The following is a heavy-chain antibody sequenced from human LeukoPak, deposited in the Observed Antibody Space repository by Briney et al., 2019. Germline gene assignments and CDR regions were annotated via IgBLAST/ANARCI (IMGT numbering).Heavy chain of an antibody. J-gene: IGHJ4*02. D-gene: IGHD1-26*01. CDR2: IKTDGSII. V-gene: IGHV3-74*01. CDR1: GFTFTSYW. Sequence: GGSLRLSCAASGFTFTSYWMHWVRQAPGKGLVWVSRIKTDGSIINYADSVKGRFTISRDDAKNTLYLQMNSLRAEDTAVYYCARAGSYGFDYWGLGTLVTVSS. CDR3: ARAGSYGFDY.